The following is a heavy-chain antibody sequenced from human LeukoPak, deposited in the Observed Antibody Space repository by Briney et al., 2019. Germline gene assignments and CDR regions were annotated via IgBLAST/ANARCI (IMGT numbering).Heavy chain of an antibody. Sequence: PGGSLRLSCAASGFTVSSYAMSWVRQAPGKGPEWVSLVYSDGVTRYADSAQGRFTISRDNSKNTLYLQMNNLRVEDTAVYHCVRDRAEGRAWVEFDPWGQGILVTVSS. J-gene: IGHJ5*02. CDR2: VYSDGVT. V-gene: IGHV3-66*02. CDR1: GFTVSSYA. CDR3: VRDRAEGRAWVEFDP.